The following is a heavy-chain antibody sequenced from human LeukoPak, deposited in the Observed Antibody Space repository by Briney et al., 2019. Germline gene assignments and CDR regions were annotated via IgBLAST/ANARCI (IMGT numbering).Heavy chain of an antibody. Sequence: SETLSLTCTVSGGSISSGDYYWSWIRQPAGKGLEWIGRIYTSGSTNYNPSLKSRVTISVDTSKNQFSLKLSSVTAADTAVYYCARHYYYDSSAWYFDLWGQGTLVTVSS. V-gene: IGHV4-61*02. CDR1: GGSISSGDYY. CDR2: IYTSGST. D-gene: IGHD3-22*01. J-gene: IGHJ2*01. CDR3: ARHYYYDSSAWYFDL.